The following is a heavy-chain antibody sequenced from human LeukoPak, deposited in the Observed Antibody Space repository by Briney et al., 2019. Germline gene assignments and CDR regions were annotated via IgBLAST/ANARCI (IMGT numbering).Heavy chain of an antibody. CDR1: GFTFSSYG. CDR3: AKDDIAVADY. Sequence: GGSLRLSCAASGFTFSSYGMHWVRQAPGKGLEWVAVISYDGSNKYYADSVKGRFTISRDNSKNTLYLQMNSLRAEDTAVYYCAKDDIAVADYWGQGTLVTVSS. CDR2: ISYDGSNK. V-gene: IGHV3-30*18. D-gene: IGHD6-19*01. J-gene: IGHJ4*02.